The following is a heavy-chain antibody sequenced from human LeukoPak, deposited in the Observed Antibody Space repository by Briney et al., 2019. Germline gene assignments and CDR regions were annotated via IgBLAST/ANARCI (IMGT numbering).Heavy chain of an antibody. CDR3: ARVYDVLTGGFDY. CDR1: GFTFSSYD. V-gene: IGHV3-21*01. CDR2: ISSSSISI. Sequence: GGSLRLSCAASGFTFSSYDINWVRQAPGKGLEWVSFISSSSISIHYADPVKGRFTISRNNARDILYLQMDSLRVEDTAIYYCARVYDVLTGGFDYWGQGVPVTVSS. D-gene: IGHD3-9*01. J-gene: IGHJ4*02.